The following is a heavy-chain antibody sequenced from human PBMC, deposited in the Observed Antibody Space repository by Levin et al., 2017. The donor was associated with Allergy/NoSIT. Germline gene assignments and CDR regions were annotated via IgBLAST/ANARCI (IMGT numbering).Heavy chain of an antibody. Sequence: GESLKISCKASGYTFTSYYMHWVRQAPGQGLEWMGIINPSGGSTSYAQKFQGRVTMTRDTSTSTVYMELSSLRSEDTAVYYCARDRPSLAVGGGSWWHGVYWGQGTLVTVSS. CDR1: GYTFTSYY. CDR2: INPSGGST. V-gene: IGHV1-46*01. J-gene: IGHJ4*02. D-gene: IGHD2-15*01. CDR3: ARDRPSLAVGGGSWWHGVY.